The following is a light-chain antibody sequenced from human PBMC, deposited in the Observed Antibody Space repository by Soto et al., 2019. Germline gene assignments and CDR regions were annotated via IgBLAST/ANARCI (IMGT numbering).Light chain of an antibody. J-gene: IGLJ2*01. CDR1: SSNIGTTYD. CDR2: ANS. V-gene: IGLV1-40*01. CDR3: QSYDSSLSGVV. Sequence: QSVLTQPPSVSGAPGQRVTISCTGSSSNIGTTYDVHWYQQFPGTAPKLLIYANSNRPSGVPDRFSGSKSGTSASLAITGLQAEDEADYYCQSYDSSLSGVVFGGGTKLTVL.